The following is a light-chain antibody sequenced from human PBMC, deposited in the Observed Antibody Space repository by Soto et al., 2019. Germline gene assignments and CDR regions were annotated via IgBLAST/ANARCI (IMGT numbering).Light chain of an antibody. CDR3: QHYSDWPLT. CDR2: DAS. J-gene: IGKJ4*01. V-gene: IGKV3D-20*02. Sequence: EIVLTQSPGTLSLSPGERATLSCRASQSVSNTYLAWYQQKPGQAPRLLMYDASSRATGIPDRFSGSGSGTDFTLTISSLQSEDFAVYYCQHYSDWPLTFGGGTRVENK. CDR1: QSVSNTY.